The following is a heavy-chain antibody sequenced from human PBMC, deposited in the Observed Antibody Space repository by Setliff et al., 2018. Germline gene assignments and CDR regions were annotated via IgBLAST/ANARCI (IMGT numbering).Heavy chain of an antibody. CDR2: IYYTGVT. D-gene: IGHD7-27*01. V-gene: IGHV4-39*07. J-gene: IGHJ4*02. CDR1: GASINSYNYY. Sequence: ASETLSLTCTVSGASINSYNYYWAWIRQPPGEGLEWIGNIYYTGVTFYNPSLKSRVTISVDTSKSQFSLNLTSVTAADTAVYYCARYFSRLPQLGIYGWLDSWGQGTLVTVSS. CDR3: ARYFSRLPQLGIYGWLDS.